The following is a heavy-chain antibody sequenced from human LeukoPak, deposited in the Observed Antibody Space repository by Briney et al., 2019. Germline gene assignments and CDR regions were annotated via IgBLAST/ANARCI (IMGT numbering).Heavy chain of an antibody. Sequence: SETLSLTCAVSGFSISSGYYWGWIRQPPEKGLEWIGSIYYSGSTYYNPSLKSRVTISVDTSKNQFSLKLSSVTAADTAVYYCARSPDYGDYYYYYMDVWGKGTTVTVSS. J-gene: IGHJ6*03. V-gene: IGHV4-38-2*01. CDR2: IYYSGST. CDR3: ARSPDYGDYYYYYMDV. CDR1: GFSISSGYY. D-gene: IGHD4-17*01.